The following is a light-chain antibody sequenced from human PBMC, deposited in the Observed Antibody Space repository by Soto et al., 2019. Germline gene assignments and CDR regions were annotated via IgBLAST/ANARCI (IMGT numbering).Light chain of an antibody. J-gene: IGKJ1*01. CDR2: GAS. Sequence: EIVLTQSPGTLSLSPGERATLSCRASQSVSSNYLSRYQQRPGQAPRLLIYGASNRATDIPDRFSGSGSGTEFTLTISRVEPEDFAVYYCQQYGTSPRTFGQGTNVEIK. CDR3: QQYGTSPRT. V-gene: IGKV3-20*01. CDR1: QSVSSNY.